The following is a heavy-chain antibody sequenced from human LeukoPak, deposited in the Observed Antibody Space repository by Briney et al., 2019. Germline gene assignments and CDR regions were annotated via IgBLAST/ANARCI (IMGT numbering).Heavy chain of an antibody. CDR1: GFTFSSFS. Sequence: GGSLRPSCAASGFTFSSFSMNWVRQAPGKGLEWVSVLYSDGTTYYADSVKGRFTISRDNSKNTLYLQMNNLRAEDTAVYYCARAAYDSNGYTANHDYWGQGTLVTVSS. J-gene: IGHJ4*02. CDR3: ARAAYDSNGYTANHDY. V-gene: IGHV3-53*01. D-gene: IGHD3-22*01. CDR2: LYSDGTT.